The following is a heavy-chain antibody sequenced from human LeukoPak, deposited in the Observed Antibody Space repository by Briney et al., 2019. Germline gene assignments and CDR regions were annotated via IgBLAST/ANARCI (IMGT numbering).Heavy chain of an antibody. Sequence: ASVKVSFRASGYTFTSYDFNWVRQATGQGLEWMGWMNPNSGNTGYAQQFQGRVTMTSNTSISKAYMELSSLRSEDTAVYYCARGRRVGSYYIPFDYWGQGTLVTVSS. D-gene: IGHD3-10*01. CDR3: ARGRRVGSYYIPFDY. V-gene: IGHV1-8*01. J-gene: IGHJ4*02. CDR2: MNPNSGNT. CDR1: GYTFTSYD.